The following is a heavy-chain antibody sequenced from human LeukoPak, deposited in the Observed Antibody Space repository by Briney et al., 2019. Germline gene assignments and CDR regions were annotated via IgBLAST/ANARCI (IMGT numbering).Heavy chain of an antibody. CDR1: GFTFSSYS. V-gene: IGHV3-48*04. Sequence: GGSLRLSCAASGFTFSSYSMNWVRQAPGKGLEWVSYISSSSSTIYYADSVKGRFTISRDNAKNSLYLQMNSLRAEDTAVYYCARVLLMAFDIWGQGTMVNVSS. CDR3: ARVLLMAFDI. J-gene: IGHJ3*02. CDR2: ISSSSSTI. D-gene: IGHD3-10*01.